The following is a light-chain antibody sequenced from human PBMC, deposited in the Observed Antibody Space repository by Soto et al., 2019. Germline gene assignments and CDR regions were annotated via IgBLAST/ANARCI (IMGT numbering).Light chain of an antibody. V-gene: IGLV2-14*01. Sequence: QSALTQPASVSGSPGQSITISCTGTSSDVGGYNYVSWYQQHPGKAPKLMIYDVSNRPSGVSNRFSGSKSGNTASLTISGLPADEQADYYCSSYTSSSSYVFGTGTKLTVL. CDR3: SSYTSSSSYV. J-gene: IGLJ1*01. CDR2: DVS. CDR1: SSDVGGYNY.